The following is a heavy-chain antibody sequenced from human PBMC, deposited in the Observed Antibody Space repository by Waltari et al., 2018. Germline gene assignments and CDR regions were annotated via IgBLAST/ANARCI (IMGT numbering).Heavy chain of an antibody. Sequence: QVDLVQYGAEVKKPGASVKVACKASGYTFIDHYMHWVRQAPGQGLEWMGWINPKSGYTYFAQKFRGRVTMTRDTSIRTAYMELSRLRDDDTAVYYCIREKVTTPDYWGQGTLVTVSS. J-gene: IGHJ4*02. CDR2: INPKSGYT. V-gene: IGHV1-2*02. CDR3: IREKVTTPDY. D-gene: IGHD4-4*01. CDR1: GYTFIDHY.